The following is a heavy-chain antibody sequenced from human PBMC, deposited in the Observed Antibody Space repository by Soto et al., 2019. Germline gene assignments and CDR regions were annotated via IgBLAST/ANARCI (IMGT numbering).Heavy chain of an antibody. J-gene: IGHJ6*02. CDR2: IMPIFRTP. Sequence: QFQLEQSGAEVKKPGSSVRVSCKASGGTFSNSAISWVRQAPGQGLEWMGGIMPIFRTPDYAQKFQGRVTLTADESTSTAYQELSGLRSDDTAIYYCARDKDRLQLGGNYYYILDIWGQGTTVTVSS. D-gene: IGHD5-12*01. CDR1: GGTFSNSA. V-gene: IGHV1-69*12. CDR3: ARDKDRLQLGGNYYYILDI.